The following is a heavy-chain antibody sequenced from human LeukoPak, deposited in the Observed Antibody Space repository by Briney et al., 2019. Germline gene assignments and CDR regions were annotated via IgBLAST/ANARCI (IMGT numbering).Heavy chain of an antibody. J-gene: IGHJ4*02. CDR1: GFTFDDYA. V-gene: IGHV3-23*01. D-gene: IGHD3-22*01. Sequence: GGSLRLSCAASGFTFDDYAMHWVRQAPGKGLEWVSAISGSGGSTYYADSVKGRFTISRDNSKNTLYLQMNSLRAEDTAVYYCAKGIHDSSGYYIDYWGQGTLVTVSS. CDR3: AKGIHDSSGYYIDY. CDR2: ISGSGGST.